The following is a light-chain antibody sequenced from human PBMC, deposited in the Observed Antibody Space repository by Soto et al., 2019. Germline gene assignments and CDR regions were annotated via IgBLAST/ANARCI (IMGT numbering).Light chain of an antibody. CDR2: AAS. Sequence: DVQVAQSPSSLSASVGDRVTITCRASQSISSRLNWFQQKPGKAPKLLIYAASSLQGGVPSRFSGNISGTDFILTINSLQPEDFATYYCQQSYSTPRTFGQGTKADI. CDR1: QSISSR. J-gene: IGKJ1*01. CDR3: QQSYSTPRT. V-gene: IGKV1-39*01.